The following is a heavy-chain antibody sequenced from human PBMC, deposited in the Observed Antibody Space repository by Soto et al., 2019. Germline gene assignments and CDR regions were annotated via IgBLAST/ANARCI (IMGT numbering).Heavy chain of an antibody. CDR2: IQRKTDGGTT. J-gene: IGHJ5*02. Sequence: PGGSLRLSCAASGFSFSNAWMNWVRQAPGKGLEWVGRIQRKTDGGTTDYAAPVRGRFTISRDDSENTLFLQMNSLKTEDTAVYYCTSHRSGYYLWGQGTLVTVSS. D-gene: IGHD3-22*01. CDR1: GFSFSNAW. CDR3: TSHRSGYYL. V-gene: IGHV3-15*07.